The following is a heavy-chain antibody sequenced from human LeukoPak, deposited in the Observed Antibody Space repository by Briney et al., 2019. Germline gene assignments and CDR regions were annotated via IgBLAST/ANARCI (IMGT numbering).Heavy chain of an antibody. CDR2: INPNSGGS. Sequence: ASVKVSCKASGYTFTGHYIHWVRQAPGQGLEWMGWINPNSGGSNSAQKFQGRVTMTRDTSITTAYLELRWLRSDDTAVYYCARDMAVTDSYNFYAMDVWGQGTTVTVSS. V-gene: IGHV1-2*02. J-gene: IGHJ6*02. CDR3: ARDMAVTDSYNFYAMDV. CDR1: GYTFTGHY. D-gene: IGHD6-19*01.